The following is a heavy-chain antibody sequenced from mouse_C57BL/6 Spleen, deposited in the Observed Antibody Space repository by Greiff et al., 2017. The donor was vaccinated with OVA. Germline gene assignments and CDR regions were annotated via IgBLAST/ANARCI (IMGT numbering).Heavy chain of an antibody. CDR2: ISDGGSYT. V-gene: IGHV5-4*01. CDR1: GFTFSSYA. Sequence: EVQGVESGGGLVKPGGSLKLSCAASGFTFSSYAMSWVRQTPEKRLEWVATISDGGSYTYYPDNVKGRFTISRDNAKNNLYLQMSHLKSEDTAMYYCARGVTTVYYFDYWGQGTTLTVSS. D-gene: IGHD1-1*01. CDR3: ARGVTTVYYFDY. J-gene: IGHJ2*01.